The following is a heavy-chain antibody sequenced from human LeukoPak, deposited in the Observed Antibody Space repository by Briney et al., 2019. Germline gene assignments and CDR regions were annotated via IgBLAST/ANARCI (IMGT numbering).Heavy chain of an antibody. J-gene: IGHJ4*02. CDR2: ISGSDGST. CDR3: AKSKVVAATMGRFDY. Sequence: GGSLRLSCAASGFTFSSYAMNWVRPAPGKGLEWVSTISGSDGSTYYADSVKGRFTISRDNSKSTLYLQMNSLRAEDTAVYYCAKSKVVAATMGRFDYWGQGTLVTVSS. V-gene: IGHV3-23*01. CDR1: GFTFSSYA. D-gene: IGHD2-15*01.